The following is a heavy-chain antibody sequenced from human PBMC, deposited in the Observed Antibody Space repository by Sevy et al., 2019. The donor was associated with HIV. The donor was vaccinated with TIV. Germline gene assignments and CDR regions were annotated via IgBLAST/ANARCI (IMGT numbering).Heavy chain of an antibody. CDR2: ISYDGSNK. J-gene: IGHJ4*02. D-gene: IGHD1-26*01. V-gene: IGHV3-30*18. CDR3: AKGTWGGATTIDY. Sequence: GGSLRLSCAASGFTFSSYGMHWVRQAPGKGLEWVAVISYDGSNKYYEDSVKGRFTISRDNSRNTLYLQMNSLRAEDTAVYYCAKGTWGGATTIDYWGQGTLVTVS. CDR1: GFTFSSYG.